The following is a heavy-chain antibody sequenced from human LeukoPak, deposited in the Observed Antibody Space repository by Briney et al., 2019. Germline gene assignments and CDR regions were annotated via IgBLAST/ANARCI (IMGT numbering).Heavy chain of an antibody. CDR1: GGSISSYY. J-gene: IGHJ6*03. V-gene: IGHV4-59*01. Sequence: PSETLSLTCTVSGGSISSYYWSWIRQPPGKGLEWIGYIYYSGSTNYNPSLKSRVTISVDTSKNQFSLKLSSVTAADTAVYYCVRVLGGYYYMDVWGKGTTVTISS. CDR3: VRVLGGYYYMDV. CDR2: IYYSGST.